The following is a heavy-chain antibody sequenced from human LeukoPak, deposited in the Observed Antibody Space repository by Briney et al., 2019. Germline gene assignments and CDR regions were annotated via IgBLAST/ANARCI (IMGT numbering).Heavy chain of an antibody. J-gene: IGHJ6*03. Sequence: RTGGSLRLSCAVSGFMVSSYDMNWVRQAPGKGLEWVSYIGSNGGAKNYAASVTGRFTISRDHARNSVIYSLRAEDTGIYYCARGRGAWGSGSWYPYYMDVGGKGTTVTISS. D-gene: IGHD3-10*01. CDR1: GFMVSSYD. V-gene: IGHV3-48*03. CDR3: ARGRGAWGSGSWYPYYMDV. CDR2: IGSNGGAK.